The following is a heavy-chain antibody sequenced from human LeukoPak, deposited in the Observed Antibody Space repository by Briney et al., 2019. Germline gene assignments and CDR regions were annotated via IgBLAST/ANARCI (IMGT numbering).Heavy chain of an antibody. CDR3: ARGRVLVPAASGWFDP. D-gene: IGHD2-2*01. Sequence: SETLSLTCTVSGSSISSYYWSWIRQPAGKGLEWIGRIYTSGSTNYNPSLKSRVTMSVDMSKNQFSLKLSSVTAADTAVYYCARGRVLVPAASGWFDPWGQGTLVTVSS. J-gene: IGHJ5*02. V-gene: IGHV4-4*07. CDR2: IYTSGST. CDR1: GSSISSYY.